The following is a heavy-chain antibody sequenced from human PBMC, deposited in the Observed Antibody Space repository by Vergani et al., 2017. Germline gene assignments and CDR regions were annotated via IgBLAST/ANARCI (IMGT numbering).Heavy chain of an antibody. CDR3: AKANPRNSGYDYLYYYHAMDV. J-gene: IGHJ6*02. CDR1: GYTFTSYA. D-gene: IGHD5-12*01. Sequence: VQLVQSGAEVKKPGASVKVSCKASGYTFTSYAMNWVRQAPGKGLEWVSGISGSGGSTYYAGSVKGRFTISRDSSKNTLYLQMNSLSAGDTAVYYCAKANPRNSGYDYLYYYHAMDVWGQGTTVTVSS. CDR2: ISGSGGST. V-gene: IGHV3-23*04.